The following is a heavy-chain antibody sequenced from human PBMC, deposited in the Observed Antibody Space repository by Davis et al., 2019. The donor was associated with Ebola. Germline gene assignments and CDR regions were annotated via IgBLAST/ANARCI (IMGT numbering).Heavy chain of an antibody. CDR1: GFTFSSYG. J-gene: IGHJ4*02. CDR3: VRWGRDYYLDY. CDR2: IWYDGSSK. Sequence: GESLKISCAASGFTFSSYGMHWIRQAPGKGLEWVAVIWYDGSSKDFADSVKGRFTISRDNSKNTLYLQMNSLRAEDTAVYYCVRWGRDYYLDYWGQGTLVTVSS. V-gene: IGHV3-33*01. D-gene: IGHD3-16*01.